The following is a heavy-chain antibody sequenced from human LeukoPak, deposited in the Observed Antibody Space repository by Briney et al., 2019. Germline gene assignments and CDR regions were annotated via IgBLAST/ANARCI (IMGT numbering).Heavy chain of an antibody. D-gene: IGHD3-10*02. J-gene: IGHJ6*04. V-gene: IGHV3-48*03. CDR1: GFTFSSYE. CDR3: AELGITMIGGV. Sequence: GGSLRLSCAASGFTFSSYEMNWVRQAPGKGLEWVSYISSSGTMYYADSVKGRFTISRDNAKNSLYLQMNSLRAEDTAVYYCAELGITMIGGVWGKGTTVTIPS. CDR2: ISSSGTM.